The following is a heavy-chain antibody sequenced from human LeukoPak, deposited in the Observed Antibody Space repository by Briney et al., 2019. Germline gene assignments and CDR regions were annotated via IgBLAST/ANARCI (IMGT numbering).Heavy chain of an antibody. Sequence: SETLSLTCTVSGGSVSSGSYYWSGIRQPPGKGLEWIAYISYSGSTNYNPSLKSRVTISVDTSKNQFSLKLSSVTAADTAVYYCARVVVVPAGRWFDPWGQGTLVTVSS. V-gene: IGHV4-61*01. J-gene: IGHJ5*02. CDR3: ARVVVVPAGRWFDP. CDR1: GGSVSSGSYY. D-gene: IGHD2-2*01. CDR2: ISYSGST.